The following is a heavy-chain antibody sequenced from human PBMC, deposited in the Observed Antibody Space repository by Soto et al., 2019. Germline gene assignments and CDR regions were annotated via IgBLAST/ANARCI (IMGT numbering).Heavy chain of an antibody. CDR3: ASSLFFDY. Sequence: QVQLQQWGAGLLKPSETLSLTCAVYGGSFSGYYWSWIRQPPGKGLEWIGEINHSGSTNYNPSLKRRVTISVDTSKNQFSLKLSSVTAADTAVYYCASSLFFDYWGQGTLVTVSS. V-gene: IGHV4-34*01. CDR2: INHSGST. J-gene: IGHJ4*02. CDR1: GGSFSGYY.